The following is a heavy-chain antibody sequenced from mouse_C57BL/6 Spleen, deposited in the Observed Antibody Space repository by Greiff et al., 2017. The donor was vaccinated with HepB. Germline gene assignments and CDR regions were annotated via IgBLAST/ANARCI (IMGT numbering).Heavy chain of an antibody. D-gene: IGHD3-1*01. CDR3: ARRADDAWFAY. V-gene: IGHV5-17*01. J-gene: IGHJ3*01. CDR1: GFTFSDYG. CDR2: ISSGSSTI. Sequence: EVQLQQSGGGLVKPGGSLKLSCAASGFTFSDYGMHWVRQAPEKGLEWVAYISSGSSTIYYADTVKGRFTISRDNAKNTLFLQMTSLRSEDTAMYYCARRADDAWFAYWGQGTLVTVSA.